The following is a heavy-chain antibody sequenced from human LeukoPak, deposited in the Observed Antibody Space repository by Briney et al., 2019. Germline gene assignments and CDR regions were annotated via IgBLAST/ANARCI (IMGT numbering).Heavy chain of an antibody. CDR1: VFTFSSHA. J-gene: IGHJ4*02. CDR2: MSGWGGTT. D-gene: IGHD5-12*01. Sequence: GGSLRLSCEAFVFTFSSHALYWVRPSPEKGLECVSGMSGWGGTTSYADPVKGPFTISRDNSKCTLYSEMNSLSAEDTAIYYCAKDTYGYVSGFVSPNWGQGTLVTAAS. CDR3: AKDTYGYVSGFVSPN. V-gene: IGHV3-23*01.